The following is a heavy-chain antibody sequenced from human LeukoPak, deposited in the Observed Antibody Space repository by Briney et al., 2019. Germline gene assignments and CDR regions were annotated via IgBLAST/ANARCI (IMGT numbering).Heavy chain of an antibody. CDR3: ARDLTYYYDSSGYKDAFDI. J-gene: IGHJ3*02. D-gene: IGHD3-22*01. CDR2: ISAYNGNT. Sequence: ASVKVSCKASGYTFTSYGISWVRQAPGQGLEWMGWISAYNGNTNYAQELQGRVTMTTDTSTSTAYMELRSLRSDDTAVYYCARDLTYYYDSSGYKDAFDIWGQGTMVTVSS. V-gene: IGHV1-18*01. CDR1: GYTFTSYG.